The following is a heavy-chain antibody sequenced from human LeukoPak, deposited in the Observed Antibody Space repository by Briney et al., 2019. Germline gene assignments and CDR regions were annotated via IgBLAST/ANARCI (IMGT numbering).Heavy chain of an antibody. J-gene: IGHJ6*03. CDR1: GFTFSDHY. CDR3: ASHQYYYGSGSDYYYMDV. Sequence: PGGSLRLSCAASGFTFSDHYMDWVRQAPGKGLEWVGRTRNKANSYTTEYAASVKGRFTISRDDSKNLLYLQMNSLKTEDTAVYYCASHQYYYGSGSDYYYMDVRGKGTTVTISS. CDR2: TRNKANSYTT. D-gene: IGHD3-10*01. V-gene: IGHV3-72*01.